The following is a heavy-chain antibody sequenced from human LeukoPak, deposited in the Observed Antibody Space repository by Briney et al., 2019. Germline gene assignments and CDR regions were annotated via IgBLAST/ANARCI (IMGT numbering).Heavy chain of an antibody. Sequence: PSETLSLTCIVSGGSISSADYYWSWIRQPPGKGLEWIGYIYYSGSTHYNPSLKSRVTISVDTSKNQFSLKLSSVTAADTAVYYCARGREYYDSSGYPTQQIDYWGQGTLVTVSS. CDR1: GGSISSADYY. D-gene: IGHD3-22*01. J-gene: IGHJ4*02. CDR2: IYYSGST. V-gene: IGHV4-30-4*02. CDR3: ARGREYYDSSGYPTQQIDY.